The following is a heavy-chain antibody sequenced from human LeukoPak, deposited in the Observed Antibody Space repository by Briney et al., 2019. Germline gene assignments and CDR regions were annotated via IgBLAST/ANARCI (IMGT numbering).Heavy chain of an antibody. CDR3: ASGYYVSSGYSTAFDM. D-gene: IGHD3-22*01. V-gene: IGHV1-18*01. CDR1: GYTFTSYG. Sequence: GASVKVSCKASGYTFTSYGISWVRQAPGQGLEWMGWINAGNGNTKYSQKFQGRVTITRDTSASTAYMELSSLRSDDTAVYYCASGYYVSSGYSTAFDMWGRGTMVIVSS. J-gene: IGHJ3*02. CDR2: INAGNGNT.